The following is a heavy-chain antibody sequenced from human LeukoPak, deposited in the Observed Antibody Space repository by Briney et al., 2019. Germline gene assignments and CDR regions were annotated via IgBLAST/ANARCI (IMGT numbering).Heavy chain of an antibody. CDR3: ARQKWEQQGRDYYFNGLDV. V-gene: IGHV4-4*02. J-gene: IGHJ6*02. Sequence: PSETLSLTCSVSIGSISSSKWWSWVRQSPVKGLEWIGEIYLYGTTNYKPSFTRRVTMSVDSSRNQFSLKLTSVTAADTAVYYCARQKWEQQGRDYYFNGLDVWGPGTTVIVSS. CDR2: IYLYGTT. CDR1: IGSISSSKW. D-gene: IGHD1/OR15-1a*01.